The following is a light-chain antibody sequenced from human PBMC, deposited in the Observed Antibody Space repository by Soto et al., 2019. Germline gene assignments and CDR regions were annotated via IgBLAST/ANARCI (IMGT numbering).Light chain of an antibody. V-gene: IGLV2-23*02. Sequence: QSALTQPASVSGSPGQSITISCTGTSSDVGSHNLVSWYQQHPGQAPKLMIYEVSKRPLGVSARFSASKSGNTASLTISGLQADDEADYYCCSYGGSRAVFGRGTPLPVL. CDR2: EVS. J-gene: IGLJ7*01. CDR1: SSDVGSHNL. CDR3: CSYGGSRAV.